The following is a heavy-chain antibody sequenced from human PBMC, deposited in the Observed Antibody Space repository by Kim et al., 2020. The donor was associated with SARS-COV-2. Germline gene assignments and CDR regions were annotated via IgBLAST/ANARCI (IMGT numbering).Heavy chain of an antibody. V-gene: IGHV3-66*01. D-gene: IGHD6-13*01. CDR2: IYSGGST. CDR3: ARVHKAAGDIDAFDI. CDR1: GFTVSNNY. J-gene: IGHJ3*02. Sequence: GGSLRLSCAASGFTVSNNYMSWVRQAPGKGLEWVSIIYSGGSTYYADSVKGRFTISRDNSKNTLYLQMNSLRAEDTAVYYCARVHKAAGDIDAFDIWGQGTMVTVSS.